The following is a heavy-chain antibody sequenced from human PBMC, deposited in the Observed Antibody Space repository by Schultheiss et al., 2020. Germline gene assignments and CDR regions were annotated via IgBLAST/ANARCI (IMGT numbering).Heavy chain of an antibody. CDR1: GGSMSNNY. J-gene: IGHJ4*02. D-gene: IGHD6-19*01. V-gene: IGHV4-59*08. CDR3: ARQSSSGWLTFDN. CDR2: IYYSGST. Sequence: SETLSLTCTVSGGSMSNNYWSWIRQHPGKGLEWIGYIYYSGSTYYNPSLKSRVTISIDTSKRQFSLMLNPVTAADTAVYYCARQSSSGWLTFDNWGQGTLVTVSS.